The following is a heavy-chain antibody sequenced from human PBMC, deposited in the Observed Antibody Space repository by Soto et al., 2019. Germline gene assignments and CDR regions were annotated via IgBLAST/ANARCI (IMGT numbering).Heavy chain of an antibody. CDR3: ARHVRQWLVLARPGGFDY. Sequence: WSGQRPGTGLEWIGSIYYSGSTYYNPSLKSRVTISKDTAKIHFALKLSSVTAADRAVYYFARHVRQWLVLARPGGFDYWGQGTLVTVSS. CDR2: IYYSGST. V-gene: IGHV4-39*01. D-gene: IGHD6-19*01. J-gene: IGHJ4*02.